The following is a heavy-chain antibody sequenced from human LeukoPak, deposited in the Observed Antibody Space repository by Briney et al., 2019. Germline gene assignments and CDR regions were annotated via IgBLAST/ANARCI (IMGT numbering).Heavy chain of an antibody. J-gene: IGHJ5*02. V-gene: IGHV1-18*01. CDR3: ARTNCGSGSSWFDP. Sequence: ASVKVSCKASGYTFSSYAISWVRQAPGQGLEWMGWISAYNGNTNYAQKLRGRVTMTTDTSTSTAYVELRSLRSDDTAVYYCARTNCGSGSSWFDPWGRGTLVTVSS. D-gene: IGHD3-10*01. CDR2: ISAYNGNT. CDR1: GYTFSSYA.